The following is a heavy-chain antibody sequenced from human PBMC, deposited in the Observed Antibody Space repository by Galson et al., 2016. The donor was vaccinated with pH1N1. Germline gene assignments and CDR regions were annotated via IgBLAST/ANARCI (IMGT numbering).Heavy chain of an antibody. J-gene: IGHJ4*02. V-gene: IGHV1-46*01. Sequence: SVKVSCKASGYSVTRHYIHWVRQAPGQGLEWMGIIDPSDGTTTYSQKFQGRLSLTRDTSTNSVDMELRNLRPDDSAIYFCTRRYYFDYWGQGTLVTVSS. CDR3: TRRYYFDY. CDR1: GYSVTRHY. CDR2: IDPSDGTT.